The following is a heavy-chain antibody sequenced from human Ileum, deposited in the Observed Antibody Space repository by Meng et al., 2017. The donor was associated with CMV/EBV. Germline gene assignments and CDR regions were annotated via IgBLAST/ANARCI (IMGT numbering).Heavy chain of an antibody. V-gene: IGHV3-30*02. CDR2: IRYDGSNK. J-gene: IGHJ4*01. CDR1: EFTIISFG. CDR3: GGEPLAARPLAVEE. D-gene: IGHD6-6*01. Sequence: GGSLRLSCAASEFTIISFGMHWARQAPGQGLEWVSFIRYDGSNKYYADSVKGRFTISRDNSKNMVFLQMNSLRPEDTAVYYCGGEPLAARPLAVEEWGQGTLVTVSS.